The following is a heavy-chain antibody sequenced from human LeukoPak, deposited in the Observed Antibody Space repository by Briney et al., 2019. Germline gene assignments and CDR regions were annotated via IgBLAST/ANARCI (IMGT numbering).Heavy chain of an antibody. V-gene: IGHV4-61*01. Sequence: PSETLSLTCNVSGGSFSSGSYYWSWIRQPPGKGLEWIGYIYYSGSSNYNPSLKSRVTISVDTSKNQFSLKLSSVTAADTAVYYCARDNNYGDYVDYWGQGTLVTVSS. CDR1: GGSFSSGSYY. J-gene: IGHJ4*02. CDR3: ARDNNYGDYVDY. D-gene: IGHD4-17*01. CDR2: IYYSGSS.